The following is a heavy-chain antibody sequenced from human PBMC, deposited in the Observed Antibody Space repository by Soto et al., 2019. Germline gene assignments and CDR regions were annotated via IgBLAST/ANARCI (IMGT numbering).Heavy chain of an antibody. CDR1: GGSISSYY. Sequence: SETLSLTCTVSGGSISSYYWSWIRQPPGKGLEWIGYIYYSGSTNYNPSLKSRVTIPVDTSKNQFSLKLSSMTAADTAVYYCARGLRWFDPWGQGTLVTVSS. CDR2: IYYSGST. J-gene: IGHJ5*02. V-gene: IGHV4-59*08. CDR3: ARGLRWFDP.